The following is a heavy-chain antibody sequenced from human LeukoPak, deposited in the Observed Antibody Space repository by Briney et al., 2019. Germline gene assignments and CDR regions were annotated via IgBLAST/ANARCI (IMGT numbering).Heavy chain of an antibody. CDR3: ARGGSYLSAFDI. CDR1: GFTFSNAW. D-gene: IGHD1-26*01. V-gene: IGHV3-53*01. J-gene: IGHJ3*02. Sequence: GGSLRLPCAASGFTFSNAWMSWVRQAPGKGLEWVSIIYSGGSTFYADSVKGRFTISRDNSKNTLYLQMNSLRAEDTAVYYCARGGSYLSAFDIWGQGTMVTVSS. CDR2: IYSGGST.